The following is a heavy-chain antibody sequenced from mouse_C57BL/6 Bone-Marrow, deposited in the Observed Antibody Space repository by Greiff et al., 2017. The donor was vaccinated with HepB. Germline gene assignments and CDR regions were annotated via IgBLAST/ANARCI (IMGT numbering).Heavy chain of an antibody. CDR2: FYPGSGSI. CDR3: ARHRRDSSGYPWFAY. Sequence: QVHVKQSGAELVKPGASVKLSCKASGYTFTEYTIRWVKQRSGQGLEWIGWFYPGSGSIKYNEKFKDKATLTADKSSSTVYMELSRLTSEDSAVYFCARHRRDSSGYPWFAYWGQGTLVTVSA. CDR1: GYTFTEYT. J-gene: IGHJ3*01. V-gene: IGHV1-62-2*01. D-gene: IGHD3-2*02.